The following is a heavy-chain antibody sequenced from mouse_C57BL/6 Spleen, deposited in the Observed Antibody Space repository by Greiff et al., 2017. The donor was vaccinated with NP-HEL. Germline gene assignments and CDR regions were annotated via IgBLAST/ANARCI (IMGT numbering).Heavy chain of an antibody. V-gene: IGHV6-3*01. CDR2: IRLKSDNYAT. CDR3: TGRNWDRYFDV. Sequence: EVKLVESGGGLVQPGGSMKLSCVASGFTFSNYWMNWVRQSPEKGLEWVAQIRLKSDNYATHYAESVKGRFTISRDDSKSSVYLQMNNLRAEDTGIYYCTGRNWDRYFDVWGTGTTVTVSS. J-gene: IGHJ1*03. CDR1: GFTFSNYW. D-gene: IGHD4-1*01.